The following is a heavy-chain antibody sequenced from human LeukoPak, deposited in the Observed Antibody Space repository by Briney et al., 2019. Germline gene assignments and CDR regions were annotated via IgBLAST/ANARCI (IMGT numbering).Heavy chain of an antibody. J-gene: IGHJ4*02. CDR2: INPSGGST. Sequence: ASVKVSCKASGYTFTSYYMHWVRQAPGQGLEWMGIINPSGGSTNYAQKFQGRVTMTRDTSTSTVYMELSSLRSEDTAVYYCARSSAYYDFWSGYYNPFDYWGQGTLVTVSS. CDR1: GYTFTSYY. D-gene: IGHD3-3*01. V-gene: IGHV1-46*03. CDR3: ARSSAYYDFWSGYYNPFDY.